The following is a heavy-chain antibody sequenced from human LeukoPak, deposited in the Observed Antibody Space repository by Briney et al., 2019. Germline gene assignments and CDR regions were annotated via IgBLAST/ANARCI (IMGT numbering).Heavy chain of an antibody. D-gene: IGHD6-19*01. J-gene: IGHJ4*02. CDR1: GFTFSSYE. Sequence: TGGSLRLSCAASGFTFSSYEMNWVRQAPGKGLEWVSYISSSGSTIYYADSVKGRFTISRDNAKNSLYLQMNSLRAEDTAVYYCAREAAVAGTASGYWGQGTLVTVSS. V-gene: IGHV3-48*03. CDR2: ISSSGSTI. CDR3: AREAAVAGTASGY.